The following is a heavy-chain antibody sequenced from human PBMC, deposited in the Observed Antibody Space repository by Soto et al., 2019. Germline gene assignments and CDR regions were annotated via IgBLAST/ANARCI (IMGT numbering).Heavy chain of an antibody. Sequence: QVQLVESGGGVVQPGRSLRLSCAASGFTFSSYAMHWVRQAPGKGLEWVAVISYDGSNKYYADSVKGRFTISRDNSKNTLYLQMNSLRAEDTAVYYCARDRVFRGSPGAFDIWGQGTMVTVSS. CDR3: ARDRVFRGSPGAFDI. CDR2: ISYDGSNK. D-gene: IGHD3-3*01. J-gene: IGHJ3*02. V-gene: IGHV3-30-3*01. CDR1: GFTFSSYA.